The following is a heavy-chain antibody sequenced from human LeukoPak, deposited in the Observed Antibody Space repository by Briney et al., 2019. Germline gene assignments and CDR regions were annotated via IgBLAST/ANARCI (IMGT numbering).Heavy chain of an antibody. D-gene: IGHD6-13*01. J-gene: IGHJ4*02. CDR3: AGAGLSSSWSFDY. V-gene: IGHV3-53*01. CDR2: IYGGGNI. Sequence: GGSLRLSCAASGLTVSSNYMSWVRQAPGKGLEWVSVIYGGGNIYYADSAKGGFTISRDNSTNTLYLHMNSLRAEDTPVYYSAGAGLSSSWSFDYWGQGTLVTVSS. CDR1: GLTVSSNY.